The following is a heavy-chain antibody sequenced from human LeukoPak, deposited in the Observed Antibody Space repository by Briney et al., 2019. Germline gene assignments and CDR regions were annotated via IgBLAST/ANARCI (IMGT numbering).Heavy chain of an antibody. V-gene: IGHV3-23*01. CDR3: AKIWKILWFGELSGAFDI. J-gene: IGHJ3*02. D-gene: IGHD3-10*01. Sequence: GGSLRLSCAASGFSFSTSTMNWVRQAPGRGLEWVSSMSSSGSSIYYADSVKGRFTISRDNSKSTLNLQMNSLRAEDTAVYFCAKIWKILWFGELSGAFDIWGQGTMVTVSS. CDR1: GFSFSTST. CDR2: MSSSGSSI.